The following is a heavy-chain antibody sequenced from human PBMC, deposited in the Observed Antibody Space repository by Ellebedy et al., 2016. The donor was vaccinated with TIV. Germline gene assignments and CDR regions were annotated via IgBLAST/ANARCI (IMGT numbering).Heavy chain of an antibody. D-gene: IGHD3-10*01. CDR3: AKDRIYGSGSFISWFDP. CDR1: GFTLSSYS. Sequence: GESLKISCAASGFTLSSYSMNWVRQAPGKGLEWVSSISGSSSYIYYADSVKGRFTISKDNAKNSLYLRVNSLSAEDTAVYYCAKDRIYGSGSFISWFDPWGQGTLVTVSS. CDR2: ISGSSSYI. V-gene: IGHV3-21*01. J-gene: IGHJ5*02.